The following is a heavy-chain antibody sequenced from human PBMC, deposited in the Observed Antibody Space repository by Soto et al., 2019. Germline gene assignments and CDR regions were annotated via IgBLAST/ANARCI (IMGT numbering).Heavy chain of an antibody. Sequence: SETLSLTCPVSGGSISGYYWNWIRQPPGKGLEWIGNLHYSGSTNYNPSLRSRITISVDTSKNQFSLKVDSLTAADTAVYYCARGIDFYDSSGFPPYLDHWGQGTLVPSPQ. V-gene: IGHV4-59*01. D-gene: IGHD3-22*01. CDR1: GGSISGYY. CDR3: ARGIDFYDSSGFPPYLDH. J-gene: IGHJ4*02. CDR2: LHYSGST.